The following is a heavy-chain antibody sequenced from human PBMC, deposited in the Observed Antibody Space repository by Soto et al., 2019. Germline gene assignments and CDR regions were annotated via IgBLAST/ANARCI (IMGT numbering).Heavy chain of an antibody. V-gene: IGHV1-69*19. CDR2: ISPMFGAA. J-gene: IGHJ4*01. CDR1: GGTLNTYA. CDR3: AREVQVHTPAFVY. D-gene: IGHD3-10*01. Sequence: QVQLVQSGAEMKKPGSSVKVSCQSSGGTLNTYAMNWVRQAPGQGPEWMGDISPMFGAANYAPKFQGRVTITAAESTGTAYMQLSSLTSEDTAPYFCAREVQVHTPAFVYWGHGTLVTVSS.